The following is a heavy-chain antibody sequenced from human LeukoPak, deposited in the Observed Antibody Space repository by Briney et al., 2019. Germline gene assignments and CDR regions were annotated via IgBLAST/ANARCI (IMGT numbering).Heavy chain of an antibody. CDR1: GGSISSGSYY. V-gene: IGHV4-61*02. J-gene: IGHJ4*02. CDR2: IYTSGST. D-gene: IGHD3-22*01. CDR3: AGLYYDSSTYYFDY. Sequence: SETLSLTCTVSGGSISSGSYYWSWIRQPAGKGLEWIGRIYTSGSTNYNPSLKSRVTISVDTSKNQFSLKLSSVTAADTAVYYCAGLYYDSSTYYFDYWGQGTLVTVSS.